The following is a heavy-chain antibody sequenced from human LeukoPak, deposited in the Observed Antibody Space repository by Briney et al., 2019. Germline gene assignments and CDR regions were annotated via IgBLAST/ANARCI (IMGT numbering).Heavy chain of an antibody. J-gene: IGHJ4*02. Sequence: GGSLRLSCAASGFTFDDYAMHWVRQAPGKGLVWVSRIYSDGSSTNYADSVKGRFTISRDNAKNTPYLQMNSLRAEDTAVYYCARDRSSLGLWFGELRNWGQGTLVTASS. D-gene: IGHD3-10*01. V-gene: IGHV3-74*01. CDR1: GFTFDDYA. CDR3: ARDRSSLGLWFGELRN. CDR2: IYSDGSST.